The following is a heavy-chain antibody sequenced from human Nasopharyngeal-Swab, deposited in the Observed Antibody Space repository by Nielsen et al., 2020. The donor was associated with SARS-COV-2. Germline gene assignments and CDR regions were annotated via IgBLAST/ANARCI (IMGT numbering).Heavy chain of an antibody. CDR2: ISYDGSNK. CDR3: AREGDIVVVQDAFDI. J-gene: IGHJ3*02. CDR1: GFTFSSYA. Sequence: GESLKISCAASGFTFSSYAMHWVRQAPGKGLEWGAVISYDGSNKYYADSVKGRFTISRDNSKNTLYLQMNSLRAEDTAVYYCAREGDIVVVQDAFDIWGQGTMVTVSS. V-gene: IGHV3-30*04. D-gene: IGHD2-2*01.